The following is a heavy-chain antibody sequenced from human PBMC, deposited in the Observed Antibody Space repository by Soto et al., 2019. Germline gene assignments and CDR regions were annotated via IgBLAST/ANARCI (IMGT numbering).Heavy chain of an antibody. D-gene: IGHD2-15*01. V-gene: IGHV3-21*01. J-gene: IGHJ4*02. CDR2: ISTSSSFL. CDR1: GFTFSTYS. CDR3: ARDVCSGGSCYSFES. Sequence: GGSLRLSCGASGFTFSTYSMNWVRQAPGKGLEWVSSISTSSSFLYYTDSVKGRFTISRDNAKNSLYLQMNSLRAEDTALYYCARDVCSGGSCYSFESWGQGTLVTVSS.